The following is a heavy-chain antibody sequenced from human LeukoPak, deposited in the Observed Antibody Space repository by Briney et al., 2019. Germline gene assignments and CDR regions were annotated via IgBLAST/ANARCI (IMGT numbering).Heavy chain of an antibody. D-gene: IGHD5-18*01. CDR3: ARSRGYSYGLYYFDY. Sequence: GASVKVSCKASGYTFTCYYMHWVRQAPGQGLEWMGRINPNSGGTNYAQKFQGRVTMTRDTSISTAYMELSRLRSDDTAVYYCARSRGYSYGLYYFDYWGQGTLVTVSS. CDR1: GYTFTCYY. V-gene: IGHV1-2*06. J-gene: IGHJ4*02. CDR2: INPNSGGT.